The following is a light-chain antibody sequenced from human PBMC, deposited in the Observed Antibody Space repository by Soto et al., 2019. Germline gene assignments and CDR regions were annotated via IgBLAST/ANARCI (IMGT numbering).Light chain of an antibody. CDR3: QQYYSDFFT. V-gene: IGKV4-1*01. CDR1: QSLLFSSNNQTY. Sequence: DIVMTQSPDSLAVSLGERATISCKSSQSLLFSSNNQTYLTWYQHRPGQSPKMLIFWASARESGVPERFSGSGSETDFTLTISGLQPEDAAVYYCQQYYSDFFTFGQGTRLEIK. J-gene: IGKJ2*01. CDR2: WAS.